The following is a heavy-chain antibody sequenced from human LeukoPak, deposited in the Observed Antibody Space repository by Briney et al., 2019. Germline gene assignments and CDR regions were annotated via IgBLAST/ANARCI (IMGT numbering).Heavy chain of an antibody. Sequence: GGSLRLSCAASGFTFSSHNINWVRQAPGKGLEWVSSISATSTYIYYADSVKGRFTISRDNAKNSVYLQMNSLRAEDTAVYYCANNDYLGYWGQGTLVTVSS. CDR3: ANNDYLGY. D-gene: IGHD5-24*01. CDR2: ISATSTYI. V-gene: IGHV3-21*01. J-gene: IGHJ4*02. CDR1: GFTFSSHN.